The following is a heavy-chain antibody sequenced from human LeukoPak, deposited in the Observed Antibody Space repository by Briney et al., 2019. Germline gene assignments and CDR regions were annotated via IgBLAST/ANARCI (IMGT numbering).Heavy chain of an antibody. D-gene: IGHD2-2*01. J-gene: IGHJ4*02. V-gene: IGHV4-39*07. CDR1: GGSISSNSDY. CDR3: ARLHCSTTSCYAFDF. CDR2: IYYSGTT. Sequence: SETLSLTCTVSGGSISSNSDYWGWIRQPPGRGLEWIGSIYYSGTTYYNPSLKSRVTMSVDTSRNQFSPKMSSVTAADTAVYYCARLHCSTTSCYAFDFWGQGTLVTVSS.